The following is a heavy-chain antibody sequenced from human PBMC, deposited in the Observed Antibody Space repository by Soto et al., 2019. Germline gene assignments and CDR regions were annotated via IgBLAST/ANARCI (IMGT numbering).Heavy chain of an antibody. CDR2: ITGSSSHI. Sequence: EVQLVESGGGLVKPGGSLRLSCAASGFTFSSYSMNWVRQAPGKGLEWVSSITGSSSHIYYADSVKGRFTISRDNAKNSLYLQMNSLRAEDTAVYYCARGVVLGLLCNFWGQGALVTVSS. D-gene: IGHD3-16*01. CDR1: GFTFSSYS. J-gene: IGHJ4*02. V-gene: IGHV3-21*01. CDR3: ARGVVLGLLCNF.